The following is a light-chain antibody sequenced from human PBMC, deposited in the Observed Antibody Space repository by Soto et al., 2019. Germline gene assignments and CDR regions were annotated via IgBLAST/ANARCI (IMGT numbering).Light chain of an antibody. J-gene: IGLJ1*01. CDR2: EVN. V-gene: IGLV2-14*01. Sequence: QSALTQPASVSGSPGQSVTISCTGTSSDVGGYDYVSWYQQHPGTAPKLILYEVNNRPSGVSSRFSGSKSGNTASLIISGLQTEDEANYYCSAYTTSNTLIFGTGTKVTVL. CDR1: SSDVGGYDY. CDR3: SAYTTSNTLI.